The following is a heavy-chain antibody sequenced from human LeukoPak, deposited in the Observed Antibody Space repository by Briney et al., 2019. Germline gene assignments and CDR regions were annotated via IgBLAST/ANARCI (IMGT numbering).Heavy chain of an antibody. J-gene: IGHJ4*02. CDR3: ASRGSGYYYGFDY. CDR2: INPSGGST. V-gene: IGHV1-46*01. CDR1: GYTFTSYY. Sequence: ASVKVSCKASGYTFTSYYMHWVRQAPGQGLEWMGIINPSGGSTNYAQKFQGRVTMTRDTSTSTVYMELSSLRSDDTAVYYCASRGSGYYYGFDYWGQGTLVTVSS. D-gene: IGHD3-22*01.